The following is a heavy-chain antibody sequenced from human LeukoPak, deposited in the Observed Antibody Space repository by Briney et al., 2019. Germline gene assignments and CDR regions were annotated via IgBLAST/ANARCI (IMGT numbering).Heavy chain of an antibody. CDR1: GFTFSSYW. J-gene: IGHJ4*02. CDR3: AREMYDGVEYSSSSVDY. V-gene: IGHV3-7*01. Sequence: GGSLRLSCAASGFTFSSYWISWVRQAPGKGLEWVANIKQDGSEKYYVDSVKGRFTISRDNAKNSLYLQMNSLRAEDTAVYYCAREMYDGVEYSSSSVDYWGQGTLVTVSS. CDR2: IKQDGSEK. D-gene: IGHD6-6*01.